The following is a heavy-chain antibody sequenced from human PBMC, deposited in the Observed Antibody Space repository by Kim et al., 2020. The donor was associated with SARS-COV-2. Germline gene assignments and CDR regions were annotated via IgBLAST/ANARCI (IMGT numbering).Heavy chain of an antibody. CDR3: ARDWVGVVRGRAFDY. CDR1: GYTFTSYY. Sequence: ASVKVSCKASGYTFTSYYMHWVRQAPGQGLEWMGIINPSGGSTSYAQKFQGRVTMTRDTSTSTVYMELSSLRSEDTAVYYCARDWVGVVRGRAFDYWGQGTLVTVSS. J-gene: IGHJ4*02. V-gene: IGHV1-46*01. CDR2: INPSGGST. D-gene: IGHD3-10*01.